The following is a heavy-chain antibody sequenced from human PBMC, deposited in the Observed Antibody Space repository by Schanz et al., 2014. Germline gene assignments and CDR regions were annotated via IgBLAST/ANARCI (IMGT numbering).Heavy chain of an antibody. CDR1: GFSFSGFG. CDR3: AKDSRGSSFDMDV. D-gene: IGHD1-26*01. V-gene: IGHV3-30*18. CDR2: ISYDGRNK. Sequence: QVQLVESGGGVVQPGRSLRLSCAGSGFSFSGFGMHWVRQAPGKGLEWVAVISYDGRNKYFADSVKGRFTISRDNSKNSLYLQMNSLRTEDTALYYCAKDSRGSSFDMDVWGQGTTVTVSS. J-gene: IGHJ6*02.